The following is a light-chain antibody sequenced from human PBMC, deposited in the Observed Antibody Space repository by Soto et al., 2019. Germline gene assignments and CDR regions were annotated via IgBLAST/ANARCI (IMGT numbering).Light chain of an antibody. J-gene: IGKJ4*01. CDR2: DTS. Sequence: EIVLTQSPATLSLSPGERATLSCRASQSVSSYLAWYQQKPGQAPRLLIYDTSNRAAGIPARFSGSGSGTDFTLIISSLEPEDFAVYYCQQRSNWPPTFGGGTKVDIK. CDR1: QSVSSY. V-gene: IGKV3-11*01. CDR3: QQRSNWPPT.